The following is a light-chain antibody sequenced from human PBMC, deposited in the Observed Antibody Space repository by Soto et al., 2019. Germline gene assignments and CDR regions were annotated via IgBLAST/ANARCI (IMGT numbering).Light chain of an antibody. Sequence: EIVLTQSPGTLSVSPWERATLSCRASQSVGSSYLAWYQQKPGQAPRLLIFGASNRATGIPERFGGSGSGTDFTLTIYRLEPEDVAVYYCQQYATSLWTFGQGTRVEIK. J-gene: IGKJ1*01. CDR2: GAS. V-gene: IGKV3-20*01. CDR1: QSVGSSY. CDR3: QQYATSLWT.